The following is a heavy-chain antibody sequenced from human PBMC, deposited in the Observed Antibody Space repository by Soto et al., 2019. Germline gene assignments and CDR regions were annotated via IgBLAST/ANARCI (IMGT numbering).Heavy chain of an antibody. CDR3: ALEVWWALGS. CDR1: GFSFADNY. V-gene: IGHV3-7*01. J-gene: IGHJ4*02. CDR2: INPAGSQA. Sequence: GGSLRLSCAASGFSFADNYMSWIRQAPGKGLECVAKINPAGSQAYYVDSFRGRFTMSRDNAKNSLYLQMDSLRADDTAVYYCALEVWWALGSWGPGPLGTVSS. D-gene: IGHD2-8*02.